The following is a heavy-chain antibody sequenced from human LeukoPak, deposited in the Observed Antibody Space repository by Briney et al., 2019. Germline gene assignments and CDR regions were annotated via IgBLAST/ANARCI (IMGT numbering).Heavy chain of an antibody. CDR1: GRSFSGYY. CDR3: ARGRSDYIWGSNRGAFDI. J-gene: IGHJ3*02. V-gene: IGHV4-34*01. CDR2: INHSGST. Sequence: SETLSLTCAVYGRSFSGYYWSWIRQPPGKGLEWIGEINHSGSTNYNPSLKSRVTISVDTSKDQFSLKLSSVTAADTAVYYCARGRSDYIWGSNRGAFDIWGQGTMVTVSS. D-gene: IGHD3-16*01.